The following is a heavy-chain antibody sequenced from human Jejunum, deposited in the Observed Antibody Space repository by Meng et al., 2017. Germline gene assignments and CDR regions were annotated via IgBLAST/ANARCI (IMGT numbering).Heavy chain of an antibody. CDR1: GFTFSNHA. CDR2: ISTDGRTT. J-gene: IGHJ4*02. D-gene: IGHD3-22*01. V-gene: IGHV3-64*02. Sequence: GESLKISCAASGFTFSNHALHWVRQAPGTGLEFVAAISTDGRTTYYADSVKGRFIISRDNFKNTLFLQMGSLRREDMAVYYCAGAIYDTSITGGFYFDFWGQGTRVTVSS. CDR3: AGAIYDTSITGGFYFDF.